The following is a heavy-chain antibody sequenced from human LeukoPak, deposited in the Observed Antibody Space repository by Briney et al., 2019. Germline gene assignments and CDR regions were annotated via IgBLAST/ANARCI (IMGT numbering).Heavy chain of an antibody. D-gene: IGHD6-19*01. CDR3: ARDTSGWSFDY. Sequence: PSETLSLTCTVSGGSISSYYWSWIRQPPGKGLEWIGYIHYSGSTNYNPSLKSRVTISVDTSKNQFSLKLSSVTAADTAVYYCARDTSGWSFDYWGQGTLVTVSS. CDR1: GGSISSYY. CDR2: IHYSGST. J-gene: IGHJ4*02. V-gene: IGHV4-59*01.